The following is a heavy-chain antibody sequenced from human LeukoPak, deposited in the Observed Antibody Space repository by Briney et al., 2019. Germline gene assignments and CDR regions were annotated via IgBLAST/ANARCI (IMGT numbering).Heavy chain of an antibody. V-gene: IGHV3-23*01. J-gene: IGHJ4*02. CDR3: ATRRGGHYYFDY. Sequence: GGSLRLSCAASGFTFSSYGMSWVRQAPGKGLEWVSAISGSGGSTYYADSVKGRFTISRDNSKNTLYLQMNSLRAEDTAVYYCATRRGGHYYFDYWGQGTLVTVSS. CDR1: GFTFSSYG. D-gene: IGHD2-15*01. CDR2: ISGSGGST.